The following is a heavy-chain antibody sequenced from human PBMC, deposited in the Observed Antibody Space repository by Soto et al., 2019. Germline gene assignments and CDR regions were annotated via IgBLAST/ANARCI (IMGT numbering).Heavy chain of an antibody. Sequence: GASVKVSCKASGYTFTSYAMHWVRQAPGQRLEWMGWISAYNGNTNYVQKVQGRVTMTTDTSTSTAYMELRSLRSDDTAVYYCARGGGNDPRPVDYWGQGTLVTVSS. CDR1: GYTFTSYA. D-gene: IGHD5-12*01. CDR3: ARGGGNDPRPVDY. CDR2: ISAYNGNT. J-gene: IGHJ4*02. V-gene: IGHV1-18*01.